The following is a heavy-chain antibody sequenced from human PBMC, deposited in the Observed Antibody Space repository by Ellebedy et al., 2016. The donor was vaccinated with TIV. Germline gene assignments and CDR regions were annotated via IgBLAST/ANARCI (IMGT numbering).Heavy chain of an antibody. Sequence: GGSLRFSXAASGFTFSSYAMHWVRQAPGKGLEWVAVISYDGSNKYYADSVKGRFTISRDNSKNTLYLQMNSLRAEDTAVYYCARDLYKWEGAFDIWGQGTMVTVSS. CDR1: GFTFSSYA. V-gene: IGHV3-30-3*01. J-gene: IGHJ3*02. D-gene: IGHD1-26*01. CDR3: ARDLYKWEGAFDI. CDR2: ISYDGSNK.